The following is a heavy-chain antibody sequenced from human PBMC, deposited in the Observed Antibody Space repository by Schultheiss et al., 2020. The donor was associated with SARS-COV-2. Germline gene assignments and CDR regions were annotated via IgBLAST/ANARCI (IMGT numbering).Heavy chain of an antibody. Sequence: GGSLRLSCAASGFTFSSYGMHWVRQAPGKGLEWVAVIWYDGSNKYYADSVKGRFTISRDNSKNTLYLQMNSLRAEDTAVYYCARVRGYNWNDGYYYYGMDVWGQGTTVTVLL. CDR1: GFTFSSYG. V-gene: IGHV3-33*01. J-gene: IGHJ6*02. D-gene: IGHD1-20*01. CDR2: IWYDGSNK. CDR3: ARVRGYNWNDGYYYYGMDV.